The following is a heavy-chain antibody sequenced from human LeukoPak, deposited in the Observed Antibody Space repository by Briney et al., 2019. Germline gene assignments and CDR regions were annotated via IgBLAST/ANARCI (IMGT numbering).Heavy chain of an antibody. D-gene: IGHD3-10*01. Sequence: ASVKVSCKVSGYTLTELSMHWVRQAPGKGLEWMGGFDPEDGETIYAQKFQGRVTMTEDTSTDTAYMELSSLRSEDTAVYYCATENITMVRGVIISAWFVPWGQGTLVTVSS. CDR2: FDPEDGET. CDR1: GYTLTELS. V-gene: IGHV1-24*01. CDR3: ATENITMVRGVIISAWFVP. J-gene: IGHJ5*02.